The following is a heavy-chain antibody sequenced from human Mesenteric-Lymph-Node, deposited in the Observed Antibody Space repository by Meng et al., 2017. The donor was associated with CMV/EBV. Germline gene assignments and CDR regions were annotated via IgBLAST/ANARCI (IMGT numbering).Heavy chain of an antibody. J-gene: IGHJ4*02. Sequence: CKASGYTFTSYGISWVRQAPGQGLEWMGWISAYNGNTNDEQKLQGRVTMTTDTSTSTAYMELRSLRSDDTAVYYCARDNIVATINFDYWGQGTLVTVSS. V-gene: IGHV1-18*01. CDR1: GYTFTSYG. D-gene: IGHD5-12*01. CDR3: ARDNIVATINFDY. CDR2: ISAYNGNT.